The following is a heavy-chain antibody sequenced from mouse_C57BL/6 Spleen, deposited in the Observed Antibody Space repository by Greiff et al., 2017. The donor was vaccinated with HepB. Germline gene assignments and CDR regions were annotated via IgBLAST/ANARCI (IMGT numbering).Heavy chain of an antibody. D-gene: IGHD1-1*01. CDR3: AAYGSSSYWYFDV. V-gene: IGHV5-16*01. CDR2: INYDGSST. CDR1: GFTFSDYY. J-gene: IGHJ1*03. Sequence: VQLKESEGGLVQPGSSMKLSCTASGFTFSDYYMAWVRQVPEKGLEWVANINYDGSSTYYLDSLKSRFIISRDNAKNILYLQMSSLKSEDTATYYCAAYGSSSYWYFDVWGTGTTVTVSS.